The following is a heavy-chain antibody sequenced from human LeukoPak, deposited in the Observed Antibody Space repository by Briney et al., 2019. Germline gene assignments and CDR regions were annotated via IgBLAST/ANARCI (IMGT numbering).Heavy chain of an antibody. J-gene: IGHJ3*02. CDR2: IHPGDADT. CDR3: ARWGGGLAAGSYAFDI. CDR1: GYSFTSYW. V-gene: IGHV5-51*01. Sequence: GESLKISCKGSGYSFTSYWIVWGRQMPGKGLEWMGIIHPGDADTRYSPSCQGHVTTSADKSTSTAYLQWSSLKASDTAMYYCARWGGGLAAGSYAFDIWGQGKMVTVSS. D-gene: IGHD6-13*01.